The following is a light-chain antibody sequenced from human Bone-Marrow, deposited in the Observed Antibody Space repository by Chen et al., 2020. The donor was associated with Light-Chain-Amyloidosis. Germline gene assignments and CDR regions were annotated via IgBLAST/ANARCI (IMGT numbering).Light chain of an antibody. V-gene: IGLV3-21*02. CDR2: DDS. CDR1: NIGSTS. CDR3: QVWEMSSDRPV. J-gene: IGLJ3*02. Sequence: SYVLPQPSSVSVAPGQTDTIACGGHNIGSTSVHWYQQTPGQAPLLVVYDDSDRPSGIPERWAGSKSENTGTLTISRGEAWDEADYECQVWEMSSDRPVIGGGTKLTVL.